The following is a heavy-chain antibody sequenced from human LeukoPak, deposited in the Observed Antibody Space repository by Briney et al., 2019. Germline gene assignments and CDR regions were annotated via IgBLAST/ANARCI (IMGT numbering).Heavy chain of an antibody. V-gene: IGHV3-30*02. J-gene: IGHJ4*02. CDR2: IRFDGSNR. Sequence: GGSLRLSCAASGFTFSGHGMHWVRQAPGKGLEWVAFIRFDGSNRYYADSVKGRFTISRDNSKSTLYLQMNSLRAEDTAVYYCAKTYSYGFDYWGLGSLATVSS. CDR3: AKTYSYGFDY. D-gene: IGHD2-15*01. CDR1: GFTFSGHG.